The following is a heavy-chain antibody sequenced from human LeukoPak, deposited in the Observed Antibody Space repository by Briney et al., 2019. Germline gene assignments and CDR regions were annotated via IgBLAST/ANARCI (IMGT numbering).Heavy chain of an antibody. CDR3: ARRNYCGSGSYRLYYYYGMDV. V-gene: IGHV4-59*01. D-gene: IGHD3-10*01. J-gene: IGHJ6*04. CDR2: IYYSGST. Sequence: SETLSLTCTVSGGSISSYYWSWIRQPLGKGLEWIGYIYYSGSTNYNPSLKSRVTISVDTSKNQFSLKLSSVTAADTAVYYCARRNYCGSGSYRLYYYYGMDVWGKGTTVTVSS. CDR1: GGSISSYY.